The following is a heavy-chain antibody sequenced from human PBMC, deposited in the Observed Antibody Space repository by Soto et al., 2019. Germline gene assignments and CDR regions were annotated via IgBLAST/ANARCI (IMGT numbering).Heavy chain of an antibody. J-gene: IGHJ4*02. V-gene: IGHV3-30-3*01. CDR3: ARAGSGSPNYFDY. CDR2: ISYDGSNK. CDR1: GFTFSSYA. D-gene: IGHD1-26*01. Sequence: QVQLVESGGGVVQPGRSLRLSCAASGFTFSSYAMHWVRQAPGKGLEWVAVISYDGSNKYYADSVKGRFTISRDNSKNTLYLQMNSLRAEDTAVYYCARAGSGSPNYFDYWGQGTLVTVSS.